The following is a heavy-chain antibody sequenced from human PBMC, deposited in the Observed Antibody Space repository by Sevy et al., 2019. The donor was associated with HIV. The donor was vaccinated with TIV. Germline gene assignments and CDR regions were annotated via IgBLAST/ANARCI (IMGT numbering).Heavy chain of an antibody. CDR2: ISSSSSTI. D-gene: IGHD5-12*01. J-gene: IGHJ6*02. Sequence: GGSLRLSCAASGFTFSSYSMNWVRQAPGKGLEWVSYISSSSSTIYYADAVKGRFTISRDNAKNSLYQQMNSLRDEDTAVYYCARDGSGRWLQLSYGMDVWGQGTTVTVSS. CDR3: ARDGSGRWLQLSYGMDV. CDR1: GFTFSSYS. V-gene: IGHV3-48*02.